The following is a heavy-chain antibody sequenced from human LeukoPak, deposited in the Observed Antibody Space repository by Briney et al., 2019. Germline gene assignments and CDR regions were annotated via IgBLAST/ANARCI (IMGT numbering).Heavy chain of an antibody. CDR3: ALTLSGWYNWFDP. V-gene: IGHV5-51*01. J-gene: IGHJ5*02. CDR1: GYSFTSYW. Sequence: GXSLQISCKGSGYSFTSYWIGWVRQLPGKGLEWMGIIYPGDSDTRYSPSFQGQVTISADKSISTAYLQWSSLKASDTAMYYCALTLSGWYNWFDPWGQGTLVTVSS. CDR2: IYPGDSDT. D-gene: IGHD3-22*01.